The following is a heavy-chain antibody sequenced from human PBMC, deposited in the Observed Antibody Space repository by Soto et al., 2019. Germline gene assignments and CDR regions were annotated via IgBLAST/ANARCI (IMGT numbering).Heavy chain of an antibody. CDR3: AKANYGFWSGYSGY. Sequence: GGSLRLSCAASGFTFSSYAMSWVRQAPGKGLEWVSAISGSGGSTYYADSVKGRFTISRDNSKNTLYLQMNSLRAEDTAVYYCAKANYGFWSGYSGYWGQGTLVTVS. CDR1: GFTFSSYA. CDR2: ISGSGGST. D-gene: IGHD3-3*01. V-gene: IGHV3-23*01. J-gene: IGHJ4*02.